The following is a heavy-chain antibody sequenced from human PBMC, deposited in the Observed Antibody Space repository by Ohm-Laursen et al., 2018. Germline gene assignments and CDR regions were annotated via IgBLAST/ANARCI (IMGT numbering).Heavy chain of an antibody. J-gene: IGHJ4*02. CDR2: IHYSGTT. CDR1: GASISGQY. V-gene: IGHV4-59*11. CDR3: AKVFKRCGGDCPYYFDY. D-gene: IGHD2-21*02. Sequence: SDTLSLTCTVSGASISGQYWSWIRQPPGKGLEWIGYIHYSGTTTYNPSLTGRVTMSVDSSKNQFSLKLTSVTAADTAVYYCAKVFKRCGGDCPYYFDYWGQGTLVTVSS.